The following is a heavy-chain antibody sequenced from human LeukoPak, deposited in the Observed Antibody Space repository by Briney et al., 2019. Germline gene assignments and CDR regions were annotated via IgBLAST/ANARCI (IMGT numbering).Heavy chain of an antibody. CDR2: ISYDGSYK. CDR1: GFTFSSYA. D-gene: IGHD2-15*01. CDR3: ARDRKVWDIVVVVAATPYYYYYGMDV. J-gene: IGHJ6*02. V-gene: IGHV3-30-3*01. Sequence: GGSLRLSCAASGFTFSSYAMHWVRQAPGKGLEWVAVISYDGSYKYYADSVKGRFTISRDNSKNTLYLQMNSLRAEDTAVYYCARDRKVWDIVVVVAATPYYYYYGMDVWGQGTTVTVSS.